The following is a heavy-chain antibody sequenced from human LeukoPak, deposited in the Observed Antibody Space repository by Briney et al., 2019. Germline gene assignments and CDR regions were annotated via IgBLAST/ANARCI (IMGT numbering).Heavy chain of an antibody. V-gene: IGHV1-69*13. CDR1: GGTFSSYA. CDR3: AGYQFVLRYFDWFWH. J-gene: IGHJ1*01. D-gene: IGHD3-9*01. Sequence: ASVKVSCKASGGTFSSYAISWVRQAPGQGLEWMGGIIPIFGTANYAQKFQGRVTITADESTSTAYMELSSLRSEDTAVYYCAGYQFVLRYFDWFWHWGQGTLVTVSS. CDR2: IIPIFGTA.